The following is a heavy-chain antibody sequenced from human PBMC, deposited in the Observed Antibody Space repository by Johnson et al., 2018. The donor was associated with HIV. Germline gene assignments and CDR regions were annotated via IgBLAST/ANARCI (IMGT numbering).Heavy chain of an antibody. CDR2: IWYDGSNK. J-gene: IGHJ3*01. V-gene: IGHV3-33*08. CDR3: ARDLRNSGWSNGFDV. CDR1: GFTFSSYG. D-gene: IGHD6-19*01. Sequence: QVQLVESGGGVVQPGRSLRLSCAASGFTFSSYGMHWVRQAPGKGLEWVAVIWYDGSNKYYADSVKGRFTISRDNSKNTLYLQMNSLRAEDTALYYCARDLRNSGWSNGFDVWGQGTMVTVSS.